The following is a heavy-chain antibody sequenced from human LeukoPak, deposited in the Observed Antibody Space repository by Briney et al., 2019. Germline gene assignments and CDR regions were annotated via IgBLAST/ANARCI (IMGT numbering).Heavy chain of an antibody. Sequence: SETLSLTCTVSGGSISSSSYYWGWIRQPPGKGLEWIGSIYYSGSTYYTPSLKSRVTISVDTSKNQFSLKLSSVTAADTAVYYCARRFLDPIRFDPWGQGTLVTVSS. D-gene: IGHD3-3*01. CDR3: ARRFLDPIRFDP. J-gene: IGHJ5*02. V-gene: IGHV4-39*07. CDR1: GGSISSSSYY. CDR2: IYYSGST.